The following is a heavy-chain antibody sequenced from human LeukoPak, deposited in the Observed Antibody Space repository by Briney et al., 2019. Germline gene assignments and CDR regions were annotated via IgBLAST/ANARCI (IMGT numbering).Heavy chain of an antibody. J-gene: IGHJ4*02. D-gene: IGHD2-15*01. Sequence: GGSLRLSCAASGFSISSYAMNWVRQAPGKVLKWVSLISGSGGNTHYGDSVKGRFTISRDISRNTLYLQMDSLRAEDTAVYYCAKSQSGSCSGGSCSCDYWGQGTLVTVSS. CDR2: ISGSGGNT. V-gene: IGHV3-23*01. CDR1: GFSISSYA. CDR3: AKSQSGSCSGGSCSCDY.